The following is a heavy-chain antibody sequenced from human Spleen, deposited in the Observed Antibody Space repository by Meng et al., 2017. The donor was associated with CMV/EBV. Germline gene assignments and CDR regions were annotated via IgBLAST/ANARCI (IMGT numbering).Heavy chain of an antibody. D-gene: IGHD3-16*01. CDR2: ISSSGSTI. J-gene: IGHJ6*02. CDR1: GFTFSSYE. Sequence: GGSLRLSCAASGFTFSSYEMNWVRQAPGKGLEWVSYISSSGSTIYYADSVKGRFTISRDNAKNSLYLQMNSLRAEDTAVYYCAKDRYDYVWGRGGMDVWGQGTTVTVSS. V-gene: IGHV3-48*03. CDR3: AKDRYDYVWGRGGMDV.